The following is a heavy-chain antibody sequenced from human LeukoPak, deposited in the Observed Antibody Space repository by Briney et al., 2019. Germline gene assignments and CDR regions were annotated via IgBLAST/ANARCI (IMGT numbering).Heavy chain of an antibody. J-gene: IGHJ5*02. CDR1: GFTFSSYW. D-gene: IGHD3-16*01. Sequence: GGSLRLSCAASGFTFSSYWMHWVRQAPGKGLVWVSRINTDGGITYYADSVKGRFTISRDNAKNTLYLQMNSLRAEGTAVYYCARGKEGGFDPWGQGTLVTVSS. CDR2: INTDGGIT. CDR3: ARGKEGGFDP. V-gene: IGHV3-74*01.